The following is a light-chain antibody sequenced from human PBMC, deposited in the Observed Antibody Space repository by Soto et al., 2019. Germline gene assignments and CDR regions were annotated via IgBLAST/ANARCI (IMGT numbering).Light chain of an antibody. CDR2: GAS. CDR3: QQYGTSPIT. J-gene: IGKJ5*01. V-gene: IGKV3-20*01. CDR1: QSVSNSH. Sequence: EIVLTQSPGTLSLSPGQRATLSCRASQSVSNSHLAWYQQKPGQAPRLLIYGASNRAAGIPDRFSGSGSGTDFTLTINRLETEDFAVYCCQQYGTSPITFGQGTRLEIK.